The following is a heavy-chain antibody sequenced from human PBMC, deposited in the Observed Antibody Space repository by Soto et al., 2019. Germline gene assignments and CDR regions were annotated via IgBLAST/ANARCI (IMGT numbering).Heavy chain of an antibody. D-gene: IGHD3-22*01. CDR1: GFSLSSTRMA. CDR3: AHIVVVGLGYYFDY. Sequence: QITLKESGPTLVKPTQTLTLTCTFSGFSLSSTRMAVGWIRQPPGKALEWLALIYWDDDKRYSPFLKSRLTITTDTSKNQVVLTMSNMDPVDTARYYCAHIVVVGLGYYFDYWGQGTLVTVSS. J-gene: IGHJ4*02. V-gene: IGHV2-5*02. CDR2: IYWDDDK.